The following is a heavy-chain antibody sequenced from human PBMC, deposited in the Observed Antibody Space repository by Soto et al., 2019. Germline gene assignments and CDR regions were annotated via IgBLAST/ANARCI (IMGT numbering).Heavy chain of an antibody. D-gene: IGHD1-26*01. CDR2: INSDGTTT. V-gene: IGHV3-74*01. CDR3: ARVATGSYNWFDP. CDR1: GFTFTSYW. J-gene: IGHJ5*02. Sequence: EVQLVESGGGLVQPGGSLRLSCAASGFTFTSYWMHWVRQAPGMGLMWVSRINSDGTTTTYADSVKGRFTISRDNVKNTLYLQMNSLRAEDTAVYYCARVATGSYNWFDPWGPGTLVTVSS.